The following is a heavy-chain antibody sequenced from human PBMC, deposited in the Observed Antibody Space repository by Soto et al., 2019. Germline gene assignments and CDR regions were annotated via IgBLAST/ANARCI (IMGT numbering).Heavy chain of an antibody. J-gene: IGHJ4*02. D-gene: IGHD6-19*01. CDR2: ISAYNGNT. CDR1: GYTFTSYG. CDR3: ARDKGPRIAVAGYDY. V-gene: IGHV1-18*04. Sequence: ASVKVSCKASGYTFTSYGISWVRQAPGQGLEWMGWISAYNGNTNYAQKLQGRVTMTTDTSTSTAYMELRSLRSDDTAVYYCARDKGPRIAVAGYDYWGQGTLVTVSS.